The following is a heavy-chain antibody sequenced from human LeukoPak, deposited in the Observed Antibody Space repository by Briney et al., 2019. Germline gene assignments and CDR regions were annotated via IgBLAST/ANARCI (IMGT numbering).Heavy chain of an antibody. Sequence: SETLSLTCTVSGGSISSGGYYWSWIRQPPGKGLEWIGYIYHSGSTYYNPSLKSRVTISVDRSKNQFSLKLSSVTAADTAVYYCARVSSIAANDYWGQGTLVTVSP. CDR3: ARVSSIAANDY. J-gene: IGHJ4*02. D-gene: IGHD6-6*01. V-gene: IGHV4-30-2*01. CDR2: IYHSGST. CDR1: GGSISSGGYY.